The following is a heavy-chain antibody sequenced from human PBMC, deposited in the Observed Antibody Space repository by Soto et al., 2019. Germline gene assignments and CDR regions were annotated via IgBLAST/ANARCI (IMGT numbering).Heavy chain of an antibody. CDR1: GGIFGSHG. CDR2: FIPIFRTL. J-gene: IGHJ3*01. V-gene: IGHV1-69*01. CDR3: VRDRRIYYSDPHDEFVASDYEV. Sequence: QVQLIQSEAEVKKPGSSVRVSCTASGGIFGSHGFSWVRQAPGQRLEWVGGFIPIFRTLTYTEKFQARVRTAADESTNTVYLDLSGLTSEDTAVYYCVRDRRIYYSDPHDEFVASDYEVWGQGTMVSVSS. D-gene: IGHD3-22*01.